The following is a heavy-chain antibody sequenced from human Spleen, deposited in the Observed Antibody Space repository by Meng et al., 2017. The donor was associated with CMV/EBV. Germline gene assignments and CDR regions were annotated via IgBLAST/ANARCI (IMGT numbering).Heavy chain of an antibody. D-gene: IGHD3-10*01. CDR1: GFTVNSYY. CDR2: IKSKTDGGTT. CDR3: TTNLRD. J-gene: IGHJ4*02. V-gene: IGHV3-15*01. Sequence: GESLKISCAASGFTVNSYYMTWVRQAPGKGLEWVGRIKSKTDGGTTDYVAPVKGRFTISRDDSKNTLYLQMNSLKTEDTAVYYCTTNLRDWGQGTLVTVSS.